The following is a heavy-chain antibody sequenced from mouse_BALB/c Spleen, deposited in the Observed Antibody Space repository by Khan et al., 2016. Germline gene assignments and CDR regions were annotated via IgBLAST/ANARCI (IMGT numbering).Heavy chain of an antibody. CDR2: IWAGGST. J-gene: IGHJ2*01. CDR1: GFSLTTYG. D-gene: IGHD1-1*01. Sequence: QVQLKESGPGLVAPSQSLSITCTVSGFSLTTYGVHWVRQPPGKGLEWLGVIWAGGSTNYNSALMSRLSISKDNSTSQVFLKMNSLQNDDTATYYGARDRYYGTAYFDYWGQGTTLTVSS. V-gene: IGHV2-9*02. CDR3: ARDRYYGTAYFDY.